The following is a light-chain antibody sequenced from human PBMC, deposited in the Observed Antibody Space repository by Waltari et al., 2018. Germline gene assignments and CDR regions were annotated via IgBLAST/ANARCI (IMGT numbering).Light chain of an antibody. CDR2: DVS. Sequence: QSALTQPASVSGSPGQSITISCPGTSSDVGGYNYVSWYQQPPGKAPKLMIYDVSNRPSGVSNRFSGSKSGNTASLTISGLQAEDEADYYCSSYTSSSLWVFGGGTKLTVL. J-gene: IGLJ3*02. CDR1: SSDVGGYNY. V-gene: IGLV2-14*03. CDR3: SSYTSSSLWV.